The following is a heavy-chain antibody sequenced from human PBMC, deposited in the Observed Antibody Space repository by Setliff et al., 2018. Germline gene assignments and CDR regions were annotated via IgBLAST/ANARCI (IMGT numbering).Heavy chain of an antibody. V-gene: IGHV4-34*01. J-gene: IGHJ4*02. D-gene: IGHD2-15*01. Sequence: SETLSLTCAVYCWSFSGYYWSWIRQPPGKGLEWIGEINHSGSTTYNPSRKSRVTISVDTSKNQFSLKLSSVTAADTAMYSCARILGYCSGGSCYVPYWGQGTLVTVSS. CDR3: ARILGYCSGGSCYVPY. CDR2: INHSGST. CDR1: CWSFSGYY.